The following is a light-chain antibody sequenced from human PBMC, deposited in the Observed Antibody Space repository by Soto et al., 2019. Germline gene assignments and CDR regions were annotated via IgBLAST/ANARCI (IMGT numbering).Light chain of an antibody. CDR2: DAS. J-gene: IGKJ5*01. CDR3: QQRSNWPPIT. V-gene: IGKV3-11*01. Sequence: EVVLTQSPATLSLSPGERATLSCRASQSVSNSLAWYQQKPGQAPRLLIFDASNRATGIPARFSGSGSGTDFTLPISSLEPEDFAVYYCQQRSNWPPITFGQGTRLEIK. CDR1: QSVSNS.